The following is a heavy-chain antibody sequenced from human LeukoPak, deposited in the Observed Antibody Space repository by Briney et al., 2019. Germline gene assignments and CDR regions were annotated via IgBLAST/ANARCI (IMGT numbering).Heavy chain of an antibody. CDR2: IYYSGST. CDR1: GGSISSYY. D-gene: IGHD3-22*01. J-gene: IGHJ4*02. Sequence: KLSETLSLTCTVSGGSISSYYWSWIRQPPGKGLEWIGYIYYSGSTNYNPSLKSRVTISVDTSKNQFSLKLSSVTAADTAVYYCARALGHYYESSGYPQPDYWGQGTLVTVSS. CDR3: ARALGHYYESSGYPQPDY. V-gene: IGHV4-59*01.